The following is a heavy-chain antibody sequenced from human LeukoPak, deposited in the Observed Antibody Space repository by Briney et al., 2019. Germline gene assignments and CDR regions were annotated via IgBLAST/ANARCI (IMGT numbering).Heavy chain of an antibody. CDR2: INHSENT. J-gene: IGHJ4*02. V-gene: IGHV4-34*01. CDR3: ARGRSIAAAGLFGY. D-gene: IGHD6-13*01. CDR1: GGSFSGYY. Sequence: SETLSLACAVYGGSFSGYYWSWIRQPPGKGLEWIGEINHSENTNYNPSLKSRVTISVDTSKNQFSLKLSSVTAADTAVYYCARGRSIAAAGLFGYWGQGTLVTVSS.